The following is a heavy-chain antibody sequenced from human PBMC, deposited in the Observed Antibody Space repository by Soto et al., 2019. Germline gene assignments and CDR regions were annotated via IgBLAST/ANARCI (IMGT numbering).Heavy chain of an antibody. CDR2: ILYSGST. D-gene: IGHD2-8*01. J-gene: IGHJ4*02. Sequence: QVQLLESGPGLVKPSETLSLTCTVSGDSIGTTHSYWAWIRQSPGKGLEWIGNILYSGSTYYMPSLRSRVTLSVDTSKNQFSLRLTSVTAEDTAVYYCARHEGNGNVWPLDYWGQGILVTVSS. CDR3: ARHEGNGNVWPLDY. CDR1: GDSIGTTHSY. V-gene: IGHV4-39*01.